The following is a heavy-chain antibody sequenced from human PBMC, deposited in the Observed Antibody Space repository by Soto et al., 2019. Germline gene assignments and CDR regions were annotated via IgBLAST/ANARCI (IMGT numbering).Heavy chain of an antibody. CDR1: GFTFGSYW. D-gene: IGHD3-10*01. Sequence: GGSLSLSCAASGFTFGSYWLSWVRQAPGKGLEWLATIKVDAREKQYVDSVKGRFTMSRDNAKNSLYLQLDKMRADDTAIYYGARDWGYGSKAFVNRCHDDWGHGTLVTVSS. CDR2: IKVDAREK. J-gene: IGHJ4*01. V-gene: IGHV3-7*01. CDR3: ARDWGYGSKAFVNRCHDD.